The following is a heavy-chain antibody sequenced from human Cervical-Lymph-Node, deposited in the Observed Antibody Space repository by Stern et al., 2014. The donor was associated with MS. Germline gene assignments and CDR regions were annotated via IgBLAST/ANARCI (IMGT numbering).Heavy chain of an antibody. V-gene: IGHV3-33*01. Sequence: VQLVESGGGVVQPGRSLRVSCAASGYPFSSYGLHWVRQAPGKGLEWVAVIWYDGSKKYYADSVEGRFTISRDDSKNTLYLQMNSLRAEDTAVYYCARDPGVIAYYFDYWGQGTLVIVSS. D-gene: IGHD2-21*01. CDR1: GYPFSSYG. CDR2: IWYDGSKK. J-gene: IGHJ4*02. CDR3: ARDPGVIAYYFDY.